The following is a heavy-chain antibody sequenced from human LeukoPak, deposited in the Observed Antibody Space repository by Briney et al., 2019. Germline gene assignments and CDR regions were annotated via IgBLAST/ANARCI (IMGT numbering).Heavy chain of an antibody. J-gene: IGHJ5*02. CDR1: GYTFTSYG. V-gene: IGHV1-18*01. CDR3: ARKDTGSGSYYIGFDP. D-gene: IGHD3-10*01. Sequence: GASVKVSCKASGYTFTSYGISWVRQAPGQGLEWMGWISAYNGNTNYAQKLQGRVTMTTDTSTSTAYMELRSLRSDDTAVYYCARKDTGSGSYYIGFDPWGQGTLGTVSS. CDR2: ISAYNGNT.